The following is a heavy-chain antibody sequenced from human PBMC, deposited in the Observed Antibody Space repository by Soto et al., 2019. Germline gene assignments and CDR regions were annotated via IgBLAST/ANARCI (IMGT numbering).Heavy chain of an antibody. J-gene: IGHJ4*02. CDR1: GFTFSSYG. CDR2: IWCDGSNK. D-gene: IGHD2-21*02. V-gene: IGHV3-33*01. CDR3: VRELGDHDDY. Sequence: GGSLRLSCAASGFTFSSYGMHWVRQAPGKGLVWVAGIWCDGSNKNYADSVKGRFTISRDNAKNTLYLQMNSLRADDTAVYYCVRELGDHDDYWGQGTLVTVSS.